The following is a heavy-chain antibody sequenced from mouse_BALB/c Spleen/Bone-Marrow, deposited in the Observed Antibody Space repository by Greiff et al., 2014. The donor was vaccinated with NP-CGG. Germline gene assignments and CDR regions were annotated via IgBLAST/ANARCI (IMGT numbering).Heavy chain of an antibody. CDR3: ARRYYGYWYFDV. Sequence: DVMLVESGGGLVKPGGSLKLSCAASGFTFSTYAMSWVRQTPEKRLEWVASIYSGGSTYYPDSVKGRFTISRDNARNILYLQMNSLRSEGTAMYYCARRYYGYWYFDVWGAGTTVTVSS. CDR2: IYSGGST. J-gene: IGHJ1*01. D-gene: IGHD1-1*01. CDR1: GFTFSTYA. V-gene: IGHV5-6-5*01.